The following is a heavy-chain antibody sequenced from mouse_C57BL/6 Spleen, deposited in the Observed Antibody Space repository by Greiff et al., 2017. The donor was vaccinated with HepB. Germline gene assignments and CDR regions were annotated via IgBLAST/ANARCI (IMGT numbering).Heavy chain of an antibody. Sequence: VQRVESGPGLVQPSQSLSITCTVSGFSLTSYGVHWVRQSPGKGLEWLGVIWSGGSTDYNAAFISRLSISKANSKSQVFFKMNSLQADDTAIYYCASSGSSYFYFDYWGQGTTLTVSS. CDR1: GFSLTSYG. J-gene: IGHJ2*01. CDR3: ASSGSSYFYFDY. D-gene: IGHD1-1*01. V-gene: IGHV2-2*01. CDR2: IWSGGST.